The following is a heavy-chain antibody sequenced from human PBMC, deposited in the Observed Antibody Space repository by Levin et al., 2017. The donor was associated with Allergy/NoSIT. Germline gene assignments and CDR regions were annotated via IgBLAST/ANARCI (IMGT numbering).Heavy chain of an antibody. CDR1: GFTFSGYS. CDR2: ISSSRSTI. V-gene: IGHV3-48*01. D-gene: IGHD2-15*01. J-gene: IGHJ4*02. CDR3: ARDRGAYSHDY. Sequence: GGSLRLSCAASGFTFSGYSMNWVRQAPGKGLEWVSYISSSRSTIYYADSVKGRFTISRDNAKNSLYLQMNSLRAEDTAVYSCARDRGAYSHDYWGQGTLVTVSS.